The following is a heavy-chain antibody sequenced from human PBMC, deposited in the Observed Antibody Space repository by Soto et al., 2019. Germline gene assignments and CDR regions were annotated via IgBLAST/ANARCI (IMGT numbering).Heavy chain of an antibody. CDR1: GFTFSSYG. V-gene: IGHV3-30*18. CDR3: ANNYGDYYYYYGMDV. D-gene: IGHD4-17*01. J-gene: IGHJ6*02. Sequence: LRLSCAASGFTFSSYGMHWVRQAPGKGLEWVAVISYDGSNKYYADSVKGRFTISRDNSKNTLYLQMNSLRAEDTAVYYCANNYGDYYYYYGMDVWGQGTTVTVSS. CDR2: ISYDGSNK.